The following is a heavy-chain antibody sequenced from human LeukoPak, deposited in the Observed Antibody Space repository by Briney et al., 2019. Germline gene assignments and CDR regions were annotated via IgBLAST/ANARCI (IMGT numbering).Heavy chain of an antibody. V-gene: IGHV5-51*01. CDR1: GYSFTTFW. J-gene: IGHJ4*02. CDR3: ARQYDRGIDYFDY. D-gene: IGHD3-10*02. Sequence: LGGSLESSCRGSGYSFTTFWIGGVRQMPGKGLEWLGIIYPGDSVARSSPSFQGQVPISADKSINTAYLQWSSLKASDTAMYYCARQYDRGIDYFDYWGRGTLVTVSS. CDR2: IYPGDSVA.